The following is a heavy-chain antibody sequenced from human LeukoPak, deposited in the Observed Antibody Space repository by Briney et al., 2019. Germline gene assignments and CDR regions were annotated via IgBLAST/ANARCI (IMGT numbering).Heavy chain of an antibody. D-gene: IGHD3-22*01. CDR3: ARSYDSEAFDP. CDR2: IKVDGTDK. Sequence: GGSLILSCAASGFGFSNYWMSWVRQAPGKGLEWVAYIKVDGTDKYYLDSVEGRLTISRDNAKNSLYLQMNRLRAEDTAVYYCARSYDSEAFDPWGQGTLVTVSS. V-gene: IGHV3-7*01. J-gene: IGHJ5*02. CDR1: GFGFSNYW.